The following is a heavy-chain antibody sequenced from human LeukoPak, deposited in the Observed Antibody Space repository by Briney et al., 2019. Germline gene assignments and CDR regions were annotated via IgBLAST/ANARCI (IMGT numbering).Heavy chain of an antibody. D-gene: IGHD2-2*01. J-gene: IGHJ3*02. CDR3: ARARYCSSISCREAFDI. V-gene: IGHV3-30-3*01. CDR1: GFPFSSYA. CDR2: ISYDGNNK. Sequence: GGSLRLSCAASGFPFSSYAMHWVRQAPGKGLEWVALISYDGNNKYYADSVKGRFTISRDNSKNTLYLQMNSLRAEGTAVYFCARARYCSSISCREAFDIWGQGTMVTVSS.